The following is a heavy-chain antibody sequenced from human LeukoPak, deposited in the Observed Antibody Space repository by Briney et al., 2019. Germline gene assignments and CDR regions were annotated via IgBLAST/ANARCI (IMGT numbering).Heavy chain of an antibody. J-gene: IGHJ4*02. V-gene: IGHV3-23*01. CDR2: ISGSGGST. CDR1: GFTFSSYA. Sequence: PGGFLRLSCAASGFTFSSYAMSWVRQAPGKGLEWVSAISGSGGSTYYADSVKGRFTISRDNSKNTLYLQMNSLRAEDTAVYYCAKDLVTMVRGVIRAPDYWGQGTLVTVSS. D-gene: IGHD3-10*01. CDR3: AKDLVTMVRGVIRAPDY.